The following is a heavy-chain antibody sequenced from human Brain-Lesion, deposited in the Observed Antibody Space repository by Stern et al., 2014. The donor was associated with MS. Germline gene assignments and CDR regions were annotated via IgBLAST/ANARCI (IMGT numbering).Heavy chain of an antibody. J-gene: IGHJ6*02. Sequence: QVQLQESGPGLVKPSQTLSLSCTVSGGSISSGGYYWSWIRQPAGKGLEWIGRIFNSGSTSYNPSLKSRATISIDTSKNQFSLRLNSMTAADTAVYYCARGRVVPGFQYYATDVWGQGTTVIVSS. D-gene: IGHD2-2*01. CDR1: GGSISSGGYY. CDR3: ARGRVVPGFQYYATDV. V-gene: IGHV4-61*02. CDR2: IFNSGST.